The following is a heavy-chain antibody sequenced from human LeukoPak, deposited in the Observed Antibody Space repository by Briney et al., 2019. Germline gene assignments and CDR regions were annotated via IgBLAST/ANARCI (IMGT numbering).Heavy chain of an antibody. CDR1: GFTFNNYG. CDR3: AKRGPIYSSSPGNYFDY. D-gene: IGHD6-6*01. V-gene: IGHV3-23*01. J-gene: IGHJ4*02. Sequence: GGSLRLSCAASGFTFNNYGMSWVRQAPGKGLEWVSSISGSDDGTYYADSMKGRFTISRDNSKNTLYLQMNSLRAEDTAVYYCAKRGPIYSSSPGNYFDYWGQGTLVTVSS. CDR2: ISGSDDGT.